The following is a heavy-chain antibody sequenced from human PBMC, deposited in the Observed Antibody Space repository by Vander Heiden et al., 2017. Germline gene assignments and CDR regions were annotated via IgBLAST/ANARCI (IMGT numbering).Heavy chain of an antibody. D-gene: IGHD2-8*01. V-gene: IGHV3-21*06. J-gene: IGHJ4*02. CDR1: GFAFSTST. CDR3: ARDQWTY. CDR2: ISSSSDYI. Sequence: EVQLVESGGGLAKPGGSLRLSCAASGFAFSTSTMNWVRQAPGGGLEWLSSISSSSDYIYYADSVKGRFTISRDNAKNLLYLQMTSLRAEDTALYYCARDQWTYWGQGTLVTVSS.